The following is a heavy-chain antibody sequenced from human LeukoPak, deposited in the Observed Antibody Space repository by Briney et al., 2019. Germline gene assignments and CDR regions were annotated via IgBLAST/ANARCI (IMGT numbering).Heavy chain of an antibody. Sequence: GGSLRRSCTSSKITFSSYWMSWVRQAPGKGLEWVANIKQDGSEKYYVDSLKGRFTISRDNAKNSLYLQMNSLRAEDTAVYYCATSQTTSGRYGNAFDIWGQGTMVTVSS. CDR3: ATSQTTSGRYGNAFDI. CDR1: KITFSSYW. V-gene: IGHV3-7*01. D-gene: IGHD6-19*01. J-gene: IGHJ3*02. CDR2: IKQDGSEK.